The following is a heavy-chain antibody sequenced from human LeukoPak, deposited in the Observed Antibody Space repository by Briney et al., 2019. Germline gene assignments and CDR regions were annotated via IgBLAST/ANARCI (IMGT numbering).Heavy chain of an antibody. Sequence: GGSLRLSCAASGFTFSSYAMSWVRQAPGKGLEWVSAISGSGGSTYYADSVKGRFTISRDNSKNTLYLQMNSLRAEDTAVYYCAKDIMYYDILTGYSLDYWGQGTLLTVSS. CDR2: ISGSGGST. V-gene: IGHV3-23*01. D-gene: IGHD3-9*01. CDR3: AKDIMYYDILTGYSLDY. J-gene: IGHJ4*02. CDR1: GFTFSSYA.